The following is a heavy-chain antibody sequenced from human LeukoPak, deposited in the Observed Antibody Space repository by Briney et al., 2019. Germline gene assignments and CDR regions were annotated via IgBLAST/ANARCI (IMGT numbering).Heavy chain of an antibody. V-gene: IGHV4-59*01. CDR2: IYYSGST. CDR3: ARTIKTRRGYSFDY. Sequence: SETLSLTCTVSGGSISSYYWSWTRQPPGKGLEWIGYIYYSGSTNYNPSLKSRVTISVDTSKNQFSLKLSSVTAADTAVYYCARTIKTRRGYSFDYWGQGTLVTVSS. CDR1: GGSISSYY. J-gene: IGHJ4*02. D-gene: IGHD1-1*01.